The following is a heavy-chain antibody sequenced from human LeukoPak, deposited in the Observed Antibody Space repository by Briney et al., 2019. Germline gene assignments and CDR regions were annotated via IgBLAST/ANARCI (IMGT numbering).Heavy chain of an antibody. CDR2: ISAYNGNT. V-gene: IGHV1-18*01. CDR1: AYTLTSYG. D-gene: IGHD4-17*01. CDR3: ARDLPYGDYEPDY. J-gene: IGHJ4*02. Sequence: SVKLACKASAYTLTSYGISWVRHAPGHGLEWMGWISAYNGNTNDAQKLQGRVTMTTDTSTSTAYMELRSLRSDDTAVYYCARDLPYGDYEPDYWGQGTLVTVSS.